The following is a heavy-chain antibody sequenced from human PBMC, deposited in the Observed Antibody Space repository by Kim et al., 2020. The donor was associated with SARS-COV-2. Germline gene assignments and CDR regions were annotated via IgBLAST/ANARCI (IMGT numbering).Heavy chain of an antibody. J-gene: IGHJ6*02. CDR2: INWNSGSI. V-gene: IGHV3-9*01. CDR1: GFTFDNFA. Sequence: GGSLRLSCAASGFTFDNFAMHWVRQAPGKGLEWVSGINWNSGSIDYADSVQGRFTISRDNAKNSLYLQMNSLRAEDTALYYCAKDNVKQHLIFGYYGMDVWGQGTTVTVSS. CDR3: AKDNVKQHLIFGYYGMDV. D-gene: IGHD6-13*01.